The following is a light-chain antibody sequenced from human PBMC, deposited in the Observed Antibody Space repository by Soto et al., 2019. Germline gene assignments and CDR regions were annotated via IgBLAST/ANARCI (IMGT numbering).Light chain of an antibody. CDR2: GAS. CDR3: QHYNNWHYT. V-gene: IGKV3-15*01. J-gene: IGKJ2*01. CDR1: QSVSSK. Sequence: EIVMTQSPATLSVSPGERATLSCRASQSVSSKLAWYQQKPGQAPRLLIYGASTRATGFPARFSGSGSGTEFTLAISSLQSEDFAVYYCQHYNNWHYTFGQGTKVDIK.